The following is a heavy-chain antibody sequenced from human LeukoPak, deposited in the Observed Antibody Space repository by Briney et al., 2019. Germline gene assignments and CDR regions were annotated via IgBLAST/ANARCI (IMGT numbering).Heavy chain of an antibody. J-gene: IGHJ4*02. D-gene: IGHD5-24*01. CDR3: ARDRDGYRSFDY. V-gene: IGHV1-69*13. CDR1: GGTFSSYA. CDR2: IIPIFGTA. Sequence: ASVTVSCKASGGTFSSYAISWVRQAPGQGLEWMGGIIPIFGTANYAQKFQGRVTITADESTSTAYMELSSLRSEDTAVYYCARDRDGYRSFDYWGQGTLVTVSS.